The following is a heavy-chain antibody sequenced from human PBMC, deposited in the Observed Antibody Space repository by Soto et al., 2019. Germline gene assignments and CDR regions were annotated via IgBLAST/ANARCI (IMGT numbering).Heavy chain of an antibody. J-gene: IGHJ6*02. CDR3: AQKGYSGNFAMDV. CDR2: ISGHNGKA. Sequence: QVQLVQTGAEVKEPGASVTVSCKASGYTFKSYDVMWVRKAPGHGLEWMGWISGHNGKADDVENFQGRVIMTTEPTPATASKDLRGLRSDDTAVDYFAQKGYSGNFAMDVWAQETTFTFSS. CDR1: GYTFKSYD. D-gene: IGHD1-26*01. V-gene: IGHV1-18*04.